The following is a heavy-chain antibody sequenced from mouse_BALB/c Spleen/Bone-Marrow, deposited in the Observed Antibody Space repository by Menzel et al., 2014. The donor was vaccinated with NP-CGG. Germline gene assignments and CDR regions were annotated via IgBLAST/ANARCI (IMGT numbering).Heavy chain of an antibody. D-gene: IGHD2-2*01. Sequence: EVQLQQSGAELVKPGASVKLSCTASGFNIKDTFIHWVMQRPEQGLARIGRIDPASGDTNFDPKFQGKATITANTSSSTAKLQISSLTSADTAVSCCAKYGYDGGVFTYWGQGTLVTGSA. CDR1: GFNIKDTF. CDR2: IDPASGDT. CDR3: AKYGYDGGVFTY. V-gene: IGHV14-3*02. J-gene: IGHJ3*01.